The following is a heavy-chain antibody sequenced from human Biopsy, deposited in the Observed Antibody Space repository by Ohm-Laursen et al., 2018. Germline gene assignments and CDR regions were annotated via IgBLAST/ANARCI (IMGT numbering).Heavy chain of an antibody. CDR2: INHSGST. CDR3: ARGEYYAYWGGARKLNYFDY. J-gene: IGHJ4*02. V-gene: IGHV4-34*01. D-gene: IGHD3-3*01. Sequence: PPGTLSLTCAVSGGSFSGTYWSWIRQTPGKGLEWIGEINHSGSTKYNPSFESRVTISVDTSKNQFSLNLFSVTAADAARYFCARGEYYAYWGGARKLNYFDYWGQGTLVIVSS. CDR1: GGSFSGTY.